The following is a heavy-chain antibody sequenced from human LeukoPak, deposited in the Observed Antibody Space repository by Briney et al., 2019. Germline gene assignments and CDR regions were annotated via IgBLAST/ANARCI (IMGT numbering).Heavy chain of an antibody. CDR2: INPNSGGT. CDR1: GYTFTVYR. V-gene: IGHV1-2*02. CDR3: ASSIWFF. Sequence: ASVKVSCKASGYTFTVYRIHWVRQAPGQGLEWMGYINPNSGGTNYAQKFQGRVTMTRDTSITTAYMELSGLTSDDTAVYYCASSIWFFWGQGTLVTVSS. D-gene: IGHD3-10*01. J-gene: IGHJ4*02.